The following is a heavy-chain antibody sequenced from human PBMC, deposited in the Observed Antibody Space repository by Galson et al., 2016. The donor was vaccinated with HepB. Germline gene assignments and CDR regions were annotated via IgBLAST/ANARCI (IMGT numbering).Heavy chain of an antibody. CDR1: GGSISSSY. D-gene: IGHD2-2*02. J-gene: IGHJ2*01. CDR2: IFYSGRT. Sequence: SETLSLTCSVSGGSISSSYWNWIRQSPGKGLEWIGYIFYSGRTNYNPSLESRFPISVDTSRNQISLKLSSVTAADTAVYYCAKLAVGSVVLPGGISFLGYFGLGARGTLVTVSS. V-gene: IGHV4-59*13. CDR3: AKLAVGSVVLPGGISFLGYFGL.